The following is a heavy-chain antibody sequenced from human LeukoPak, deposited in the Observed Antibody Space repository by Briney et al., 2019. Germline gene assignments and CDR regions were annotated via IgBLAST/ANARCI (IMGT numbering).Heavy chain of an antibody. D-gene: IGHD6-6*01. CDR1: GFTFNNYA. Sequence: PGGSLRLSCAASGFTFNNYAMHWVRQAPGKGLEWVAVILSHGNSKNYADSVKGRFTISRDNSKNTLYLQMNSLRAEDTAVYYCARDDDGAARPDYWGQGTLVTVSS. J-gene: IGHJ4*02. V-gene: IGHV3-30-3*01. CDR3: ARDDDGAARPDY. CDR2: ILSHGNSK.